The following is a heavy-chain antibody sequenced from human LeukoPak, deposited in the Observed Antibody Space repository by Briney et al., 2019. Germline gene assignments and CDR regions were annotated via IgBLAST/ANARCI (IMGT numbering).Heavy chain of an antibody. D-gene: IGHD3-10*01. CDR2: IKSKTDGGTT. CDR3: TTPGVDYYFDH. V-gene: IGHV3-15*01. J-gene: IGHJ4*02. CDR1: GVTFSNAW. Sequence: PGGSLRLSCAASGVTFSNAWMSWVGQAPGKGRGGVGRIKSKTDGGTTNYAAPVKGRFTISRDDSKNTLYLQMNILNTEDTAVYYCTTPGVDYYFDHWPQGPLVPVSS.